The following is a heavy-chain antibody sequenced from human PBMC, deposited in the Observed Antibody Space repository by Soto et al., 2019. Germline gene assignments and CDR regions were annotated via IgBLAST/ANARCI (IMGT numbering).Heavy chain of an antibody. V-gene: IGHV4-4*02. CDR2: IYHSGST. J-gene: IGHJ6*02. Sequence: QVQLQESGPGLVKPSGTLSLTCAVSGGSISSSNWWSWVRQPPGKGLEWIGEIYHSGSTNYNPSLTSRVTISVDKSKNQFSLKLSSVTAADTAVYYCARSTLLYGGHPTNYYYDGMDVWGQGTTVTVSS. CDR3: ARSTLLYGGHPTNYYYDGMDV. CDR1: GGSISSSNW. D-gene: IGHD2-15*01.